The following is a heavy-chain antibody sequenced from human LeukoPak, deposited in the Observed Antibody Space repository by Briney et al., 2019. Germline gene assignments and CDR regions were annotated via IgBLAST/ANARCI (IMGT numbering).Heavy chain of an antibody. Sequence: SQTLSLTCAVSGGSISSGGYSWSWIRQPPGKGLEWIGYIYHSGSTYYNPSLKSRVTISVDKPKNHFSLKLSSVTAADTAVSYCAREDPDRKIDYWGQGTLVTVSS. CDR1: GGSISSGGYS. V-gene: IGHV4-30-2*01. D-gene: IGHD1-14*01. CDR3: AREDPDRKIDY. J-gene: IGHJ4*02. CDR2: IYHSGST.